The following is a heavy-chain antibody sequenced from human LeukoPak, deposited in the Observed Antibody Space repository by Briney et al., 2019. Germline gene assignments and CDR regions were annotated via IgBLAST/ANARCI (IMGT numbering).Heavy chain of an antibody. J-gene: IGHJ4*02. CDR2: ISTTSDYI. V-gene: IGHV3-21*01. D-gene: IGHD6-13*01. Sequence: GGSLRLSCGASGFTFSGYSMNWVRQAPGKGLEWVSSISTTSDYIHYADSLKGRVAISKDNAKISLYLQMNSLRAEDTAVYYCARGGIYSQGFDYWGQGSLVTVSS. CDR3: ARGGIYSQGFDY. CDR1: GFTFSGYS.